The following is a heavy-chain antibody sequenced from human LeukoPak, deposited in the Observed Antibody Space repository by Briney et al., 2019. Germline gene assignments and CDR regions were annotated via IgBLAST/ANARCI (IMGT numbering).Heavy chain of an antibody. CDR3: ARGLRAEVLLWFGERESYAFDI. J-gene: IGHJ3*02. V-gene: IGHV4-59*01. Sequence: SETLSLTCTVSGGSISSYYWSWIRQPPGKGLEWIGYIYYSGSTNYNPSLKSRVTISVDTSKNQFSLKLSSVTAADTAVYYCARGLRAEVLLWFGERESYAFDIWGQGTMVTVSS. D-gene: IGHD3-10*01. CDR1: GGSISSYY. CDR2: IYYSGST.